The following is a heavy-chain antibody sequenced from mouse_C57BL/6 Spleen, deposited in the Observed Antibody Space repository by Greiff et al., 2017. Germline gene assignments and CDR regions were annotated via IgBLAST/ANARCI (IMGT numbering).Heavy chain of an antibody. CDR2: ISSGGDYI. Sequence: EVKLVESGEGLVKPGGSLKLSCAASGFTFSSYAMSWVRQTPEKRLEWVAYISSGGDYIYYADTVKGRFTISRDNARNTLYLQMSSLKSEDTAMYYCTREDYHGGGIGYWGQGTTLTVSS. CDR1: GFTFSSYA. J-gene: IGHJ2*01. D-gene: IGHD1-1*01. CDR3: TREDYHGGGIGY. V-gene: IGHV5-9-1*02.